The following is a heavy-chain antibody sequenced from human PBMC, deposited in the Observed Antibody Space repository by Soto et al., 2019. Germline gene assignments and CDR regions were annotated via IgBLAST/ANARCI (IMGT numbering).Heavy chain of an antibody. D-gene: IGHD2-2*01. J-gene: IGHJ4*02. V-gene: IGHV3-23*01. Sequence: EVQLLESGGGLVQPGGSLRLSCAASGFTFTTYAMSWVRQAPGKGLEWVSGISGSGDSTYYADSVKGRFTISRDNSKNTLFLQMNSLRVEDTAVYYCAKDLPGAVVVPVAHDYWGQGTLVTVSS. CDR1: GFTFTTYA. CDR3: AKDLPGAVVVPVAHDY. CDR2: ISGSGDST.